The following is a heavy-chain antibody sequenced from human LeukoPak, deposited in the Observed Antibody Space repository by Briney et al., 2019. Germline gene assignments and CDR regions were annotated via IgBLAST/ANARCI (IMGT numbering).Heavy chain of an antibody. Sequence: GGSLRLSCVASGFIFSDYALSWVRQAPGKGLEWVAVISYDGNNKYYADSVKGRFTISRDNSKNTLYLQMNSLRVEDTAVYFCARDEDWALDHWGQGTLVTVSS. D-gene: IGHD3/OR15-3a*01. CDR1: GFIFSDYA. CDR3: ARDEDWALDH. CDR2: ISYDGNNK. J-gene: IGHJ4*02. V-gene: IGHV3-30-3*01.